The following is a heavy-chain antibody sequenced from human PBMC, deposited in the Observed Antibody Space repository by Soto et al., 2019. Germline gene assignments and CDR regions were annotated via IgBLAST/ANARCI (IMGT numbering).Heavy chain of an antibody. D-gene: IGHD6-19*01. CDR1: GFTFSSYS. Sequence: EVQLVESGGGLVQPGGSLRLSCAASGFTFSSYSMNWVRQAPGKGLEWVSYISSSSSTTYYADSVKGRFTISRDNAKNSLYLQMNSLRVEDTAVYYCARAGDSSGWYTNWFDPWGQGTLVTVSS. CDR2: ISSSSSTT. CDR3: ARAGDSSGWYTNWFDP. V-gene: IGHV3-48*01. J-gene: IGHJ5*02.